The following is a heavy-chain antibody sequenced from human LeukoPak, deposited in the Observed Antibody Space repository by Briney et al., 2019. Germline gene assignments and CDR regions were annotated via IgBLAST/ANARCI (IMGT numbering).Heavy chain of an antibody. J-gene: IGHJ4*02. CDR3: ARGDPWDSSGYYYYFDY. D-gene: IGHD3-22*01. V-gene: IGHV4-39*07. CDR2: IYYSGST. CDR1: GGSISSSSYY. Sequence: SETLSLTCTVSGGSISSSSYYWGWIRQPPGKGLEWIGSIYYSGSTYYNPSLKSRVTISVDTSKNQFSLKLSSVTAADTAVYYCARGDPWDSSGYYYYFDYWGQGTLVTVSS.